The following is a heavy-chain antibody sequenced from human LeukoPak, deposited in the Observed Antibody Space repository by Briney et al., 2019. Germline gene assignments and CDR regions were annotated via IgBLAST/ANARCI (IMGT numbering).Heavy chain of an antibody. D-gene: IGHD6-6*01. V-gene: IGHV3-7*01. CDR3: ARIGYSSSSFDY. J-gene: IGHJ4*02. Sequence: GGSLRLSCAASGFTFSNYWMSWVRQAPGKGLEWAANINQDGSVKYYVDSVKGRFTISRDNAKNSVYLQMDSPRAEDTAVYCCARIGYSSSSFDYWGKGSLVTVSS. CDR1: GFTFSNYW. CDR2: INQDGSVK.